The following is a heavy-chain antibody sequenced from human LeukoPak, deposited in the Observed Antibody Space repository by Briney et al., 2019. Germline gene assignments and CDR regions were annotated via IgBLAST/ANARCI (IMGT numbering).Heavy chain of an antibody. CDR1: GGSFSSNSYY. CDR3: ASIAVAGLISFDY. J-gene: IGHJ4*02. Sequence: SETLSLTCTVSGGSFSSNSYYWGWIRQPPGKGLEWIGSIYYSGTTYSNPSLNSRVTISVDTSKNQFSLKLSSVTAADTAVYYCASIAVAGLISFDYWGQGTLVTVSS. V-gene: IGHV4-39*01. CDR2: IYYSGTT. D-gene: IGHD6-19*01.